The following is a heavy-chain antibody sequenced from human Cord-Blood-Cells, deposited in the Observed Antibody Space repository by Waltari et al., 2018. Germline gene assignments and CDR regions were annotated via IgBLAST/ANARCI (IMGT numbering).Heavy chain of an antibody. D-gene: IGHD6-6*01. CDR1: GYTFTRYY. CDR2: INPSGGST. J-gene: IGHJ3*02. Sequence: QVQLVPSGAAVKKPGASVEVFCTASGYTFTRYYLHWVRQAPGQWLEWMGIINPSGGSTSYAQKFQGRGTMTRDTSTSTVYMELSSLRSEDTAVYYCARARGAARDAFDIWGQGTMVTVSS. V-gene: IGHV1-46*01. CDR3: ARARGAARDAFDI.